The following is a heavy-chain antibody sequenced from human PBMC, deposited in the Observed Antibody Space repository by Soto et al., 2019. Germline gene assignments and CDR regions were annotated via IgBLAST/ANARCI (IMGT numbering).Heavy chain of an antibody. Sequence: ASVKVSCKASGYKFINHYIHWVRQAPGVGLEWMGIINPNGGGTDYAQKFQGGVTMTTDTYASTVHMELSSLRSEDTAVYFCARDSSASATSYSFDYWGQGTLVTVSS. CDR3: ARDSSASATSYSFDY. CDR1: GYKFINHY. CDR2: INPNGGGT. V-gene: IGHV1-46*01. D-gene: IGHD3-10*01. J-gene: IGHJ4*02.